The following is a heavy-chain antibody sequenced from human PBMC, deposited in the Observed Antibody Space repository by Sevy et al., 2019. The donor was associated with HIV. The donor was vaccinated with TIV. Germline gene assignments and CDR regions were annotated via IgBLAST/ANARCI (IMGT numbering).Heavy chain of an antibody. V-gene: IGHV3-23*01. D-gene: IGHD7-27*01. CDR1: GFTFSTYA. CDR2: INSSDDNT. Sequence: GGSLRLSCAASGFTFSTYAMSWVRQAPGKGLEWVSAINSSDDNTYYADSVKGRFTISRDNSRNTLCLQMNSRRAEDTAVYYCAKGRTGETWGQGTRVTVSS. CDR3: AKGRTGET. J-gene: IGHJ4*02.